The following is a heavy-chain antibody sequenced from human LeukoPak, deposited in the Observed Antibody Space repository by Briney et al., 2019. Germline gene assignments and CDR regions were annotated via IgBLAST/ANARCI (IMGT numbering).Heavy chain of an antibody. V-gene: IGHV4-59*01. D-gene: IGHD2-15*01. Sequence: SETLSHTCSVTGGSIDSYYWSWIRQSPGKGLEWIGYIYYSENTNYNPSLKSRVTIALDTSRKQFSLKMRSVTAADTAIYYCARSLEVEVAASWFDPWGQGTLVIVSS. CDR3: ARSLEVEVAASWFDP. CDR2: IYYSENT. CDR1: GGSIDSYY. J-gene: IGHJ5*02.